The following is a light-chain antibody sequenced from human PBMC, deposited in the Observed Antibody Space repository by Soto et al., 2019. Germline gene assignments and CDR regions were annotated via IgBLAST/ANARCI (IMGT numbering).Light chain of an antibody. CDR1: SSDVGGYKY. J-gene: IGLJ2*01. Sequence: QSALTQPASVSGSPGQSISISCTGTSSDVGGYKYVSWYQHHPGKAPKLMIYDVSNRPSGVSNRFSGSKSGNTASLTISGLQAEDEADYYCNSYTTTGTRVFGGGTKLT. CDR3: NSYTTTGTRV. V-gene: IGLV2-14*03. CDR2: DVS.